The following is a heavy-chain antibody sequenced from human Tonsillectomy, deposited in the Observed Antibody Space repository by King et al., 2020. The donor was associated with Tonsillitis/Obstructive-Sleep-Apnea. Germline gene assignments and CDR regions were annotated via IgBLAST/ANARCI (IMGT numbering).Heavy chain of an antibody. CDR1: GFTFSSYW. Sequence: DVQLVESGGGLVQPGGSLRLSCAASGFTFSSYWMSWVRQAPGKGLEWVANIKQDGSEKYYVDSVKGRFTISRDNAKNSLYLQMNSLRAEDTAVYYCARDLRAGDRDIPGAFDIWGQGTMVTVSS. CDR3: ARDLRAGDRDIPGAFDI. J-gene: IGHJ3*02. D-gene: IGHD5-24*01. V-gene: IGHV3-7*03. CDR2: IKQDGSEK.